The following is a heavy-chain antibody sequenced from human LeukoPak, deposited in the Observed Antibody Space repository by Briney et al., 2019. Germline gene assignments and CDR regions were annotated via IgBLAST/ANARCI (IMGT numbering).Heavy chain of an antibody. V-gene: IGHV4-34*01. CDR3: ARGRSMIGP. D-gene: IGHD3-22*01. CDR2: INHSGST. J-gene: IGHJ5*02. Sequence: PGGSLRLSCAASGFTFSSYWMHWVRHAPGKGLEWIGDINHSGSTNYNPSLKSRVTISVDTSKSQFSLKLSSVTAADTAVYYCARGRSMIGPWGQGTLVTVSS. CDR1: GFTFSSYW.